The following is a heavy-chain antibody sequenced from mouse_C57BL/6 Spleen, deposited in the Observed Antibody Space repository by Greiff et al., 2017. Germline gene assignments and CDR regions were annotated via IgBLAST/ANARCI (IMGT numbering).Heavy chain of an antibody. CDR1: GFSFNTYA. J-gene: IGHJ3*01. Sequence: EADGGLVQPKGSLKLSCAASGFSFNTYAMNWVRQAPGKGLEWVARIRSKSNNYATYYADSVKDRFTISRDDSESMLYLQMNNLKTEDTAMYYCVRHGAWFAYWGQGTLVTVSA. CDR3: VRHGAWFAY. CDR2: IRSKSNNYAT. V-gene: IGHV10-1*01.